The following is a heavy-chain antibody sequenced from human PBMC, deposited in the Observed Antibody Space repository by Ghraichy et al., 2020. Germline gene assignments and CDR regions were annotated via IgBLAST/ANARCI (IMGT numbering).Heavy chain of an antibody. CDR2: IYFTGST. V-gene: IGHV4-39*01. D-gene: IGHD6-6*01. Sequence: ESLNISCTVSGGSIRSSSYYWGWIRQPPGKGLEWIGSIYFTGSTYYNPSLKSRVTISVDTSKNQFSLKLSSVTAADTAVYYCARPESTSSYGMDVWGQGTTVTVSS. J-gene: IGHJ6*02. CDR1: GGSIRSSSYY. CDR3: ARPESTSSYGMDV.